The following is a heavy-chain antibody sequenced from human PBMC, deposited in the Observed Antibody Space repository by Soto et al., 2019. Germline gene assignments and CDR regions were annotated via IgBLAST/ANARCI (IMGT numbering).Heavy chain of an antibody. Sequence: SETLSLTCTVSGGSISSSSYYWGWIRQPPGKGLEWIGSIYYSGSTYYNPSLKSRVTISVDTSKNQFSLKLSSVTAADTAVYHCARLRRSPNYDILTGPNAFDIWGQGTMVTVSS. CDR2: IYYSGST. D-gene: IGHD3-9*01. J-gene: IGHJ3*02. CDR1: GGSISSSSYY. V-gene: IGHV4-39*01. CDR3: ARLRRSPNYDILTGPNAFDI.